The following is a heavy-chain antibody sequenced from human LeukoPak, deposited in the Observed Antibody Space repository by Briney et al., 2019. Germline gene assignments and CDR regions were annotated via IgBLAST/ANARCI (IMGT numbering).Heavy chain of an antibody. CDR3: AKGREPEPVAPFDP. J-gene: IGHJ5*02. Sequence: ASVKVSCKASGYTFTDYYIHWVRQAPGQRLEWMGWINPNSGGTKYAQKFQGRVTMTRDTSISTVYMELRRLRSDDTALYYCAKGREPEPVAPFDPWGQGTLVTVSS. CDR2: INPNSGGT. V-gene: IGHV1-2*02. D-gene: IGHD1-14*01. CDR1: GYTFTDYY.